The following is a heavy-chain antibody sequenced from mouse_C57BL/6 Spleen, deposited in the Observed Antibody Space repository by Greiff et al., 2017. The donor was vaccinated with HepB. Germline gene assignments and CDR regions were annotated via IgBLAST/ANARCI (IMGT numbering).Heavy chain of an antibody. CDR1: GFTFSSYA. J-gene: IGHJ2*01. Sequence: EVKLVESGGGLVKPGGSLKLSCAASGFTFSSYAMSWVRQTPEKRLEWVATISDGGSYTYYPDNVKGRFTISRDNAKNNLYLQMSHLKSEDTAMYYCARDRGGNPYFDYWGQGTTLTVSS. CDR3: ARDRGGNPYFDY. CDR2: ISDGGSYT. V-gene: IGHV5-4*01. D-gene: IGHD2-1*01.